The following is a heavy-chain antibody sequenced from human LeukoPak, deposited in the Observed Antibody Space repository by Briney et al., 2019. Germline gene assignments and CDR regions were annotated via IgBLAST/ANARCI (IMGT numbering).Heavy chain of an antibody. Sequence: ASVKVSCKASGYTFTGYYIHWVRQAPGLELEWMGWLNPNNGGTNYAQKFQGRVTMTRDTSISTAYMELSSLTSDDTAVYYCARGAGSSWFDYWGQGTLVTVSS. V-gene: IGHV1-2*02. J-gene: IGHJ4*02. CDR3: ARGAGSSWFDY. D-gene: IGHD6-13*01. CDR1: GYTFTGYY. CDR2: LNPNNGGT.